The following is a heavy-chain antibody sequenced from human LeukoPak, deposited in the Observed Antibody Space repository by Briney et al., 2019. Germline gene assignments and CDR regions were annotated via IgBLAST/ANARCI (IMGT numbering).Heavy chain of an antibody. D-gene: IGHD3-16*02. CDR1: GFTFSGSA. CDR2: IRSKANSYAT. J-gene: IGHJ4*02. V-gene: IGHV3-73*01. Sequence: PGGSLRLSCAASGFTFSGSAMHWVRQASGKGLEWVGRIRSKANSYATAYAASVKGRCTMSRDDSKNTAYLQMNSLKTEEPARYYCTRHYHDYVWGSYRYGYDYWGQGTLVTVSS. CDR3: TRHYHDYVWGSYRYGYDY.